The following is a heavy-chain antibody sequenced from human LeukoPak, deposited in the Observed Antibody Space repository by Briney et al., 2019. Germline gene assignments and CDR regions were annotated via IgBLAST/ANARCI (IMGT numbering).Heavy chain of an antibody. CDR3: ARDIPSTVTTL. V-gene: IGHV3-48*01. J-gene: IGHJ4*02. D-gene: IGHD4-17*01. CDR1: GFTFSTYR. Sequence: PGGSLRLSCAASGFTFSTYRMNWVRQAPGKGLEWVAYISSSSTTKYYADSVKGRFTISRDNAKNSLYLQMNSLRVEDTAVYYCARDIPSTVTTLWGQGTLVTVSS. CDR2: ISSSSTTK.